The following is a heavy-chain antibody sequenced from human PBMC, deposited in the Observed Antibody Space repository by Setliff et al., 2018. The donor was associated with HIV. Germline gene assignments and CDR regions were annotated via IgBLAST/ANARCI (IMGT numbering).Heavy chain of an antibody. Sequence: SETLSLTCAVSGDSISTGNWWSWVRQPPGKGLEWLGTIYHSWTSRNTFFNPSLKSRVTMSVDMSKNQISLNLRSVTAADTAVYYCARQALSYDVLTGFQNLPDFWGQGTLVTVSS. CDR3: ARQALSYDVLTGFQNLPDF. V-gene: IGHV4-4*02. CDR1: GDSISTGNW. CDR2: IYHSWTSRNT. J-gene: IGHJ4*02. D-gene: IGHD3-9*01.